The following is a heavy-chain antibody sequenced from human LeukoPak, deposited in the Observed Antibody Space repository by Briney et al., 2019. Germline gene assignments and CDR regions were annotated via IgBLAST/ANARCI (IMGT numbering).Heavy chain of an antibody. D-gene: IGHD2-15*01. CDR1: GGSFSGYY. V-gene: IGHV4-34*01. J-gene: IGHJ4*02. CDR3: ARVVAVVPSAVDY. CDR2: INHSGST. Sequence: SETLPLTCAVYGGSFSGYYWSWIRQPPGKGLEWIGEINHSGSTNYNPSLKSRVTISVDTSKNQFSLKLSSVTAADTAVYYCARVVAVVPSAVDYWGQGTLVTVSS.